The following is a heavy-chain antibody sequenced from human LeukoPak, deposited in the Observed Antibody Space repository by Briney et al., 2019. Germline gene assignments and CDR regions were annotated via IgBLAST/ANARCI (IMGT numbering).Heavy chain of an antibody. CDR1: GGSISSSSYY. Sequence: SETLSLTCTVSGGSISSSSYYWGWIRQPPGKGLEWIGSIYYSGSTYYNPSLKSRVTISVDTPKNQFSLKLSSVTAADTAVYYCATAVAGPFDYWGQGTLVTVSS. CDR3: ATAVAGPFDY. CDR2: IYYSGST. J-gene: IGHJ4*02. V-gene: IGHV4-39*01. D-gene: IGHD6-19*01.